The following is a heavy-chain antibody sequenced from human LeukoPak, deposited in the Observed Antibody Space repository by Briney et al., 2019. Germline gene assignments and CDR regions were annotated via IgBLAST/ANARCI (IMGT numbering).Heavy chain of an antibody. CDR3: VSPRGFSYGYFDY. D-gene: IGHD5-18*01. CDR2: IYYTGNT. V-gene: IGHV4-39*01. J-gene: IGHJ4*02. CDR1: GGSISSSSHY. Sequence: SETLSLTCTVSGGSISSSSHYWGWIRQPPGKGLEWIGSIYYTGNTYYNPSLKSRVTISADTSKNQFSLTLGSVSATDTAVYYCVSPRGFSYGYFDYWGQGTPVTVSS.